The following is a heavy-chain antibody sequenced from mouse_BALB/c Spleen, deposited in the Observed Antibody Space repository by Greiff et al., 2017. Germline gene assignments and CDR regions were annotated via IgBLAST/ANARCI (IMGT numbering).Heavy chain of an antibody. V-gene: IGHV5-6-5*01. CDR2: ISSGGST. D-gene: IGHD1-1*01. CDR1: GFTFSSYA. J-gene: IGHJ2*01. Sequence: EVQLVESGGGLVKPGGSLKLSCAASGFTFSSYAMSWVRQTPEKRLEWVASISSGGSTYYPDSVKGRFTISRDNARNILYLQMSSLRSEDTAMYYCARGGFTTVVSGDYFDYWGQGTTLTVSS. CDR3: ARGGFTTVVSGDYFDY.